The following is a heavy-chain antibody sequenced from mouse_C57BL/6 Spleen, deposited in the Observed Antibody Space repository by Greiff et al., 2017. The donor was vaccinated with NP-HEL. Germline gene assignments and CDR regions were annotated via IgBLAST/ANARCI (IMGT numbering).Heavy chain of an antibody. CDR1: GYTFTSYW. V-gene: IGHV1-55*01. J-gene: IGHJ2*01. D-gene: IGHD4-1*01. Sequence: QVQLKQSGAELVKPGASVKMSCKASGYTFTSYWITWVKQRPGQGLEWIGDIYPGSGSTNYNEKFKSKATLTVDTSSSTAYMQLSSLTSEDSAVYYCARYWDGFDYWGQGTTLTVSS. CDR2: IYPGSGST. CDR3: ARYWDGFDY.